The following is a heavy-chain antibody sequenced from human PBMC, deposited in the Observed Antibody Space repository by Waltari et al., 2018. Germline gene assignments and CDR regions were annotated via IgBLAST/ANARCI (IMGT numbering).Heavy chain of an antibody. D-gene: IGHD3-22*01. CDR3: ARENDYYDSSRYFDY. CDR2: IKQDGSEK. Sequence: EVQLVESGGGLVQLGGSLRLSCAASGFTFSSYWMSWVRQAPGKGLEWVANIKQDGSEKYYVDSVKGRFTISRDNAKNSLYLQMNSLRAEDTAVYYCARENDYYDSSRYFDYWGQGTLVTVSS. J-gene: IGHJ4*02. V-gene: IGHV3-7*01. CDR1: GFTFSSYW.